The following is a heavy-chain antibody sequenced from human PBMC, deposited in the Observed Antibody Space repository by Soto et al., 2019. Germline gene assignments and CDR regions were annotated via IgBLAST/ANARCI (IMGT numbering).Heavy chain of an antibody. CDR3: ARGSTWQGRDWFDP. Sequence: SETLSLTCTVSGDSVSNSGYYWGWIRQSPGKRLEWIGSVSFSVSKYYNPSLRSRGTFSVDTSKTLISMKLRSVTAADTAVYYCARGSTWQGRDWFDPWGQGTRVTVS. CDR1: GDSVSNSGYY. D-gene: IGHD6-13*01. V-gene: IGHV4-39*01. J-gene: IGHJ5*02. CDR2: VSFSVSK.